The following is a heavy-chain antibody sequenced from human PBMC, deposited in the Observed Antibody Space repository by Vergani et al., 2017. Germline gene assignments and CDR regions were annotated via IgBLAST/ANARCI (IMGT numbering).Heavy chain of an antibody. Sequence: QVLLQQSGPGLVKPSQTLSLTCAISGDSVSSNSAAWNWIRQSPSRGLEWLGRTYYRSKWYNDYAVSVKSRITINPDTSKNQFSLQLISVTPEDTAVYYCARGIVVVPAAGYYYYGMDVWGQGTTVTVSS. CDR2: TYYRSKWYN. D-gene: IGHD2-2*01. V-gene: IGHV6-1*01. CDR3: ARGIVVVPAAGYYYYGMDV. J-gene: IGHJ6*02. CDR1: GDSVSSNSAA.